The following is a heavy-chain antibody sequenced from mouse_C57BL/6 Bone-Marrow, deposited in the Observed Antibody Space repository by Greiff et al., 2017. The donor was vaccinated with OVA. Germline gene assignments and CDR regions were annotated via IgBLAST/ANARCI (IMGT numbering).Heavy chain of an antibody. J-gene: IGHJ1*03. CDR2: IWSGGST. V-gene: IGHV2-4*01. Sequence: QVQLKESGPGLVQPSQSLSITCTVSGFSFTSYGVHWVRQPPGKGLEWLGVIWSGGSTDYNAAFISRLSISKDNSKSQVFFKMNSLQADDTAIYYCAKKGDYGSSYWYFDVWGTGTTVTVSS. CDR1: GFSFTSYG. CDR3: AKKGDYGSSYWYFDV. D-gene: IGHD1-1*01.